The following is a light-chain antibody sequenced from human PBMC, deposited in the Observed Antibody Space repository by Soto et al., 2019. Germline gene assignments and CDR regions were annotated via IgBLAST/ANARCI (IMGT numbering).Light chain of an antibody. V-gene: IGLV2-14*01. J-gene: IGLJ2*01. Sequence: QSALTQPASVSGSPGQSITISCTGTSSDVAHYNYVSWYQQHPGKAPKLIISEVSNRPSGVSNRFSGSKSGNTASLTISGLQAEDEADYHCSSYAGPATYVLFGGGTKLTVL. CDR3: SSYAGPATYVL. CDR1: SSDVAHYNY. CDR2: EVS.